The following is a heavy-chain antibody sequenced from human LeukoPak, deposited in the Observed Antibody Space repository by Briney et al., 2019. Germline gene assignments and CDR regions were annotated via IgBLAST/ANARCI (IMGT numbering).Heavy chain of an antibody. V-gene: IGHV3-48*03. CDR3: ARGGWFGELLFDY. Sequence: GGSLRLSCAASGFTFSSYEMNWVRQAPGEGLEWVSYISSGGGTIYYADSVEGRFTISRDNANNLLYLQMNSLRAGDAAVYYCARGGWFGELLFDYWGQGTPVTVSS. CDR2: ISSGGGTI. J-gene: IGHJ4*02. D-gene: IGHD3-10*01. CDR1: GFTFSSYE.